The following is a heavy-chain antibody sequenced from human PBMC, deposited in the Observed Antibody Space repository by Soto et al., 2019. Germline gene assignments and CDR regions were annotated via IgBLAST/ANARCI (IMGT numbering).Heavy chain of an antibody. D-gene: IGHD1-26*01. CDR2: IWYDGSNK. CDR1: GFTFSSYG. Sequence: GGSLRLSCAASGFTFSSYGMHWVRQAPGKGLEWVAVIWYDGSNKYYADSVKGRFTISRDNSKNTLYLQMNSLRAEDTAVYYCASDGGSYSQAVGYYYYGTDVWGQGTTVTVSS. J-gene: IGHJ6*02. CDR3: ASDGGSYSQAVGYYYYGTDV. V-gene: IGHV3-33*01.